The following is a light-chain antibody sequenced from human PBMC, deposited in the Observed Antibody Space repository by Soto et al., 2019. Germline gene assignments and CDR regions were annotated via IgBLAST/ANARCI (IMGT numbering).Light chain of an antibody. CDR3: QVWDARSEHYV. V-gene: IGLV3-21*02. Sequence: SYELTQSPSVSVAPGQTVTITCGGSSIGSKSVHWYQQRPGQAPVLVVYDDSDRRSGIPERFSGSNSGSTATLTITRVEAGAEADYHCQVWDARSEHYVFGPGTKLTVL. J-gene: IGLJ1*01. CDR2: DDS. CDR1: SIGSKS.